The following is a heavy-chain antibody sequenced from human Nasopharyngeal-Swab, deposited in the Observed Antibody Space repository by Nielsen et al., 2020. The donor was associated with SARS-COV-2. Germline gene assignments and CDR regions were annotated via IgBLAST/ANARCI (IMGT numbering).Heavy chain of an antibody. CDR2: ISSSSSTI. Sequence: GESLKISCAASGFTFSSYSMNWVRQAPGKGLEWVSYISSSSSTIYYADSVKGRFTISRDNAKNSLYLQMNSLGAEDTAVYYCAGYCSSTSCSRNYYYDYMDVWGKGTTVTVSS. V-gene: IGHV3-48*04. J-gene: IGHJ6*03. CDR1: GFTFSSYS. D-gene: IGHD2-2*01. CDR3: AGYCSSTSCSRNYYYDYMDV.